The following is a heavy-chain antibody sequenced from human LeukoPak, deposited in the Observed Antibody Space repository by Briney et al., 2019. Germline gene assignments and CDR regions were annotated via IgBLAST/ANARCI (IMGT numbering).Heavy chain of an antibody. CDR1: GFTFSSYA. CDR2: ISGSGGST. V-gene: IGHV3-23*01. D-gene: IGHD6-13*01. Sequence: QSGGSLRLSCAASGFTFSSYAMSWVRQAPGKGLEWVSAISGSGGSTYYADSVKGRFTISRDNSKNTLYLQMNSLRAEDTAVYYCAKDYVGHSSSWYSRSFYYFDYWGQGTLVTVSS. J-gene: IGHJ4*02. CDR3: AKDYVGHSSSWYSRSFYYFDY.